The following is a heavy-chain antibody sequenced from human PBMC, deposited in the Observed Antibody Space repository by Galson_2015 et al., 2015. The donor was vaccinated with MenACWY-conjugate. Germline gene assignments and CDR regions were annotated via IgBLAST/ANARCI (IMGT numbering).Heavy chain of an antibody. CDR2: IHYSRTT. V-gene: IGHV4-39*01. J-gene: IGHJ5*02. CDR1: GGSIYSDDYW. CDR3: ARLPRGLRLIVEGS. Sequence: SETLSLTCTVSGGSIYSDDYWWGWIRQPPGGGLEWIASIHYSRTTHYNPSLKSRVTISVDTSKNQFSLYLASVSAADTAVYYCARLPRGLRLIVEGSWGQGILVTVSS. D-gene: IGHD3-22*01.